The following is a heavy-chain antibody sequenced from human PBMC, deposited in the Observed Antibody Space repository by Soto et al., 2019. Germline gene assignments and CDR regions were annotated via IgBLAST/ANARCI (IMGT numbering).Heavy chain of an antibody. D-gene: IGHD3-22*01. V-gene: IGHV3-53*01. CDR3: AREGHYYDSSGYSATFDY. Sequence: GGSLRLSCAASGFTVSSNYMSWVRQAPGKGLEWVSVIYSGGSTYYADSVKGRFTISRDNSKNTLYLQMNSLRAEDTAVYYCAREGHYYDSSGYSATFDYWGQGTLVTVSS. CDR2: IYSGGST. J-gene: IGHJ4*02. CDR1: GFTVSSNY.